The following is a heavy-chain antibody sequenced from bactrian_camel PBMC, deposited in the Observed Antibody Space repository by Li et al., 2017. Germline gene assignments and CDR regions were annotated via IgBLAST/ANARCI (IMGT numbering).Heavy chain of an antibody. CDR2: VNSRSIT. CDR3: LVGFDY. Sequence: DVQLVESGGGLVQPGGSLRLSCAASGFVFSDYPFTWVRHRPGKRREWVASVNSRSITDYPKSVKGRFTISRDNARNTVNLQMNSLSIEDTAMYYCLVGFDYWGQETQVTVSS. D-gene: IGHD6*01. CDR1: GFVFSDYP. V-gene: IGHV3S40*01. J-gene: IGHJ4*01.